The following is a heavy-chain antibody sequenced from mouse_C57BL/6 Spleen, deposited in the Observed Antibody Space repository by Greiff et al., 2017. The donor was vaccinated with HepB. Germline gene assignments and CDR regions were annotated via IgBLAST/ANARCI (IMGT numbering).Heavy chain of an antibody. CDR2: IYPSDSET. J-gene: IGHJ3*01. CDR1: GYTFTSYW. D-gene: IGHD3-2*02. V-gene: IGHV1-61*01. Sequence: QVQLKQPGAELVRPGSSVKLSCKASGYTFTSYWMDWVKQRPGQGLEWIGNIYPSDSETHYNQKFKDKATLTVDKSSSTAYMQLSSLTSEDSAVYYCARGEATLAYWGQGTLVTVSA. CDR3: ARGEATLAY.